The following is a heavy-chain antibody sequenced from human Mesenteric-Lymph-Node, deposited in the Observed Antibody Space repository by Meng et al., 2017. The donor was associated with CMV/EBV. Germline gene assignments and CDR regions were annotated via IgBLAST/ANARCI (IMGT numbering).Heavy chain of an antibody. CDR1: GFTFDDYG. CDR2: ISSSGRAT. Sequence: GESLKISCAASGFTFDDYGMSWVRQAPGKGLEWVSAISSSGRATFYADSVKGRFTISRDNSKNSLYLQMNSLEAEDTAVYYCATEYYCDYWGRGTLVTVSS. V-gene: IGHV3-20*04. J-gene: IGHJ4*02. CDR3: ATEYYCDY.